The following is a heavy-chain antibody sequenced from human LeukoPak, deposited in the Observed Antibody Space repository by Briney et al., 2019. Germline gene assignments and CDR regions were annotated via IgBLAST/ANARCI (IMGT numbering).Heavy chain of an antibody. CDR3: AKDTVLRYFDWLLSTYFDY. V-gene: IGHV3-23*01. CDR2: ISGSGGST. CDR1: GFTFSSYA. D-gene: IGHD3-9*01. J-gene: IGHJ4*02. Sequence: PGGSLRLSCAASGFTFSSYAMSWVRQAPGKGLEWVSAISGSGGSTYYADSVKGRFTISRDNSKNTLYLQMNSLRAEDTAVYYSAKDTVLRYFDWLLSTYFDYWGQGTLVTVSS.